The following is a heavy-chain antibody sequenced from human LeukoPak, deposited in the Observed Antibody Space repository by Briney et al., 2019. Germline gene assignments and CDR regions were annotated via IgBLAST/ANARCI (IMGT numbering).Heavy chain of an antibody. CDR1: GGSISSSSYY. D-gene: IGHD6-13*01. Sequence: PSETLSLTCTVSGGSISSSSYYWGWIRQPPGKGLEWIGSIYYSGSTYYNPSLKSRVTISVDTSKNQFSLKLSSVTAADTAVYYCARQHPPIAAAKPPFDFWGQGTLVTVSS. V-gene: IGHV4-39*01. CDR2: IYYSGST. J-gene: IGHJ4*02. CDR3: ARQHPPIAAAKPPFDF.